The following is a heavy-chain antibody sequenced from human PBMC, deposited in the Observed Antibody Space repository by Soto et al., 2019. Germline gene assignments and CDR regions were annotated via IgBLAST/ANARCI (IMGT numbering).Heavy chain of an antibody. CDR2: IYTAGGT. V-gene: IGHV3-53*01. D-gene: IGHD2-2*01. CDR3: ARALPVAKGGFDP. Sequence: GGGLIQPGGSLRLSCAASGFTVSNTYMTWVRQPPGKGLECVSVIYTAGGTNYADSVKGRFIISRDNSKNTLYLQMNSLRAEDTAVYYCARALPVAKGGFDPWGQGTLVTVSS. J-gene: IGHJ5*02. CDR1: GFTVSNTY.